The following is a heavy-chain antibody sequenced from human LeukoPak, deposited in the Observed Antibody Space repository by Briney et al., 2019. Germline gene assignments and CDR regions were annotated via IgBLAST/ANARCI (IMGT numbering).Heavy chain of an antibody. J-gene: IGHJ6*03. CDR3: ARVEMWYYYYYMDV. Sequence: GGSLRLSCAASGFTFSSYWMSWVRQAPGKGLEWVATIKQDGSEKYYVDSVKGRFTISRDNAKNSLYLQMNSLRAEDTAVYYCARVEMWYYYYYMDVWGKGTTVTVSS. CDR2: IKQDGSEK. D-gene: IGHD2-21*01. V-gene: IGHV3-7*01. CDR1: GFTFSSYW.